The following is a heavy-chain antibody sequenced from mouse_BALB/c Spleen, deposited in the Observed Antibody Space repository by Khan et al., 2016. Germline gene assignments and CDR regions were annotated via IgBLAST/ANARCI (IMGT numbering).Heavy chain of an antibody. CDR1: GYSFTDYN. CDR2: IDPYNGGT. CDR3: ARPHLRRGYAMDY. V-gene: IGHV1S135*01. D-gene: IGHD1-1*01. Sequence: VQLKQSGPELVKPGASVKVSCKASGYSFTDYNMYWVKQSHGKSLEWIGYIDPYNGGTSYNQKLKGKATLTVDKSYSTDFMHLNSLTSEASAVYYCARPHLRRGYAMDYWGQGTSVTVSS. J-gene: IGHJ4*01.